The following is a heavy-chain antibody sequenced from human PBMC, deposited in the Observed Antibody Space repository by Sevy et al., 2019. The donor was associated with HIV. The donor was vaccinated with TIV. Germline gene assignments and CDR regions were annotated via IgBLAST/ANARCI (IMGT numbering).Heavy chain of an antibody. CDR2: ILHDGSYR. D-gene: IGHD3-10*01. Sequence: LSLTCAASGFTFSSYDMHWVRQAPGKGLEWVAIILHDGSYREYVDSVRGRFTMSRDNSKNTMYLQMKGLSIEDTAVYYCAKNRLPGGSYFSRHGLDVWGRGTTVTVSS. V-gene: IGHV3-30*18. CDR3: AKNRLPGGSYFSRHGLDV. J-gene: IGHJ6*02. CDR1: GFTFSSYD.